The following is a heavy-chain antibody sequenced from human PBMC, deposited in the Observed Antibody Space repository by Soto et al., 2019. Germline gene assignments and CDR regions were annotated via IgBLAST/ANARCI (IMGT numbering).Heavy chain of an antibody. CDR1: GDSVSSNSAA. CDR3: ARDLLDTAMVYYCYYGMDV. V-gene: IGHV6-1*01. Sequence: SQTLSLTCAISGDSVSSNSAAWNWIRQSPSRGLEWLGRTYYRSKWYNDYAVSVKSRITINPDTSKNQFSLQLNSVTPEDTAVYYCARDLLDTAMVYYCYYGMDVGGQGTTATVYS. CDR2: TYYRSKWYN. D-gene: IGHD5-18*01. J-gene: IGHJ6*02.